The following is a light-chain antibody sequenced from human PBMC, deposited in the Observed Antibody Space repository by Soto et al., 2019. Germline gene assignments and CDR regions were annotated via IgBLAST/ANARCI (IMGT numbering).Light chain of an antibody. CDR2: KAS. CDR3: QHYNSYSEA. J-gene: IGKJ1*01. V-gene: IGKV1-5*03. CDR1: QTISSW. Sequence: DIQITQSTSTLSGSVGDRVTITCRASQTISSWLAWYQQKPGKAPKLLIYKASTLKSGVPSRFSGSGSGTEITLTISSLQPDDFATYYCQHYNSYSEAFGQGTKVDI.